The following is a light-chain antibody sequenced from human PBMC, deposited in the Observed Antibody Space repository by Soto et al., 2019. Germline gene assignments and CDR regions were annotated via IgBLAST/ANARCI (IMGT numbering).Light chain of an antibody. V-gene: IGLV2-11*01. CDR3: CSYGGSFYV. CDR2: DVN. CDR1: NSDVGGYNY. Sequence: SALRQPHAVSGSPGQSVAISCSGTNSDVGGYNYVSWYQQHPGKAPKLIIFDVNKRPSGVPDRFSGSKSGSTASLTISGLQAEDEADYYCCSYGGSFYVVGTGTKLTVL. J-gene: IGLJ1*01.